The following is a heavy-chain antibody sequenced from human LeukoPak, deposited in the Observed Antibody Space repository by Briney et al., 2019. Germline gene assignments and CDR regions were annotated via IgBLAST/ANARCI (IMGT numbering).Heavy chain of an antibody. D-gene: IGHD6-19*01. Sequence: SETLSLTCTVSGGSISSYYWSWIRQPPGKGLEWIGYTYYSGSTNYNPSLKSRVTISVDTSKNQFSLKLSSVTAADTAVYYCAMYSSGWYVNWFDPWGQGTLVTVSS. V-gene: IGHV4-59*01. J-gene: IGHJ5*02. CDR2: TYYSGST. CDR3: AMYSSGWYVNWFDP. CDR1: GGSISSYY.